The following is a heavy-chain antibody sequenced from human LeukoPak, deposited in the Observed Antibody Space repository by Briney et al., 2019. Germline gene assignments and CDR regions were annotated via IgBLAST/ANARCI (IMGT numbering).Heavy chain of an antibody. V-gene: IGHV1-69*01. D-gene: IGHD3-22*01. CDR3: ARDGQYYDSSGYRPDY. CDR2: IIPIFGTA. Sequence: ASVKVSCKASGGTFSSYAISWVRQAPGQGLEWMGGIIPIFGTANYAQKFQGRVTITADESTSTAYMELSSLRSDNTAVYYCARDGQYYDSSGYRPDYWGQGTLVTVSS. CDR1: GGTFSSYA. J-gene: IGHJ4*02.